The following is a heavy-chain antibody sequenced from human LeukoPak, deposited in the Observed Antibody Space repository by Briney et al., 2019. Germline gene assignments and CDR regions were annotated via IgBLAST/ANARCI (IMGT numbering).Heavy chain of an antibody. D-gene: IGHD3-3*01. CDR1: GLSFSDYW. Sequence: GGSLRLSCVGSGLSFSDYWMNWVRQAPGKGLEWVAIIRQDGSETHYVDSVRGRFTVSRDNAKNSLHLQMNSLRVEDTAVFYCARDQYDTWSRRGNFDSWGQGTLVIVSS. CDR3: ARDQYDTWSRRGNFDS. CDR2: IRQDGSET. V-gene: IGHV3-7*03. J-gene: IGHJ4*02.